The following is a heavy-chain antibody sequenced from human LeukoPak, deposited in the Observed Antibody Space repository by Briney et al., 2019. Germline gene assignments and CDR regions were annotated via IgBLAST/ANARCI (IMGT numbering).Heavy chain of an antibody. V-gene: IGHV4-38-2*01. D-gene: IGHD2-15*01. J-gene: IGHJ3*02. CDR3: ARRRNLRGSASDI. CDR2: INHSGST. Sequence: PSETLSLTCAVSGYSISSGYYWGWIRQPPGKGLEWIGEINHSGSTNYNPSLKSRVTISVDTSKNQFSLKLSSVTAADTAVYYCARRRNLRGSASDIWGQGTMVTVSS. CDR1: GYSISSGYY.